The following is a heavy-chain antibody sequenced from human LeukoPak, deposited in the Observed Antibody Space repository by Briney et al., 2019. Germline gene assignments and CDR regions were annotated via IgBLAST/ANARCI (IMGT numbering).Heavy chain of an antibody. CDR1: GGTFSSYA. D-gene: IGHD2-15*01. CDR2: IIPIFGTA. Sequence: SVKVSCKASGGTFSSYAISWVRQAPGQGLEWMGGIIPIFGTANYAQKFQGRVTITADKSTSTAYMELSSLRSEDTAVYYCAGSGGSCYSSRCWFDPWGQGTLVTVSS. J-gene: IGHJ5*02. V-gene: IGHV1-69*06. CDR3: AGSGGSCYSSRCWFDP.